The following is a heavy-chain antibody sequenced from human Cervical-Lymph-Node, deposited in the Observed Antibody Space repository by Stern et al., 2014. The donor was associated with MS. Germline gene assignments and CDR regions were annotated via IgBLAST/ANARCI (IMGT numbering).Heavy chain of an antibody. CDR1: GYTFTTYG. V-gene: IGHV1-18*01. D-gene: IGHD4-23*01. CDR2: ISPYNSNT. CDR3: ARGRWSSGWFDP. J-gene: IGHJ5*02. Sequence: QVQLVESGAEVKKPGASVKVSCKASGYTFTTYGFSWVRHAPGQGLEWMGGISPYNSNTNYAQKLQGRVPITTNTSTHPAYMETGSLRSDNTAVYYCARGRWSSGWFDPWGQGTLVTVSS.